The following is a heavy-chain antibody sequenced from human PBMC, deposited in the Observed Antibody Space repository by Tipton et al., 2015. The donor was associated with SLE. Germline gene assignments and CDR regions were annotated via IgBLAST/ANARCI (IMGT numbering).Heavy chain of an antibody. Sequence: EASEFTFNIFGMHWVRQAPGKGLEWVALISLDGNKRYYADSVKGRFTISRDNSKNTLYLLMNSLRAEDTAVYYCARDSWDGDAFDIWGQGTMVTVSS. CDR2: ISLDGNKR. J-gene: IGHJ3*02. CDR1: EFTFNIFG. CDR3: ARDSWDGDAFDI. V-gene: IGHV3-30*03. D-gene: IGHD2-15*01.